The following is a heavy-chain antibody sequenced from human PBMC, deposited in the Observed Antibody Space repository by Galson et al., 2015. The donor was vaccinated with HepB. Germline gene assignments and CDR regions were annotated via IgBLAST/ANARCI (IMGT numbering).Heavy chain of an antibody. V-gene: IGHV3-49*03. CDR3: TRVLSSSWQQPFDY. Sequence: LRLCCAASGFSVGDSVLSWSRQAPGEGLGGGGFIRNKACGGTTEYAASVRGRFIVSRDDSKSIAYLQMSSLRTEDTAIYYCTRVLSSSWQQPFDYWGQGTLVTVSS. D-gene: IGHD6-13*01. CDR2: IRNKACGGTT. J-gene: IGHJ4*02. CDR1: GFSVGDSV.